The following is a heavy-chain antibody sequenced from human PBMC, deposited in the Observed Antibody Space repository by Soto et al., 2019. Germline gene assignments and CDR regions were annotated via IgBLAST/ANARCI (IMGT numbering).Heavy chain of an antibody. Sequence: SVKVSCKASGGTFSSYAISWVRQAPGQGLEWMGGIIPIFGTANYAQKFQGRVTITADESTSTAYMELSSLRSEDTAVYYCARGQRFLEWLSYYYYGMDVWGQGTTVTVSS. CDR2: IIPIFGTA. D-gene: IGHD3-3*01. CDR3: ARGQRFLEWLSYYYYGMDV. J-gene: IGHJ6*02. CDR1: GGTFSSYA. V-gene: IGHV1-69*13.